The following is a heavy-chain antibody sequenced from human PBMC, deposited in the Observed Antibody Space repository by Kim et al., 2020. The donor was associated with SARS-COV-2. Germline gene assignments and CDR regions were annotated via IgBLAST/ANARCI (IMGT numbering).Heavy chain of an antibody. CDR2: VFDSGST. D-gene: IGHD3-22*01. Sequence: SETLSLTCTVSGGSISYYYWTWIRQPPGKGLEWIGYVFDSGSTNYNPSLKSRVTISLGTSKKQFSLQLTSVTAADTAVYYCARGKYYYGGSGNPRFWYFDLWGRGALVTVSS. CDR3: ARGKYYYGGSGNPRFWYFDL. J-gene: IGHJ2*01. CDR1: GGSISYYY. V-gene: IGHV4-59*01.